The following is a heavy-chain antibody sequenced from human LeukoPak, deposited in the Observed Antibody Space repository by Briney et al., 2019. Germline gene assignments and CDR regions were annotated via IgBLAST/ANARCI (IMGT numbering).Heavy chain of an antibody. V-gene: IGHV3-11*04. CDR3: ARDVTRGLGGYNWFDP. CDR2: ISSSGSTI. CDR1: GFTFSDYY. Sequence: PGGSLRLSCAASGFTFSDYYMSWIRQAPGKGLEWVAYISSSGSTIYYADSVKGRFTISRDNAKNSLYLQMNSLRAEDTAVYYCARDVTRGLGGYNWFDPWGQGTLVTVSS. J-gene: IGHJ5*02. D-gene: IGHD3-16*01.